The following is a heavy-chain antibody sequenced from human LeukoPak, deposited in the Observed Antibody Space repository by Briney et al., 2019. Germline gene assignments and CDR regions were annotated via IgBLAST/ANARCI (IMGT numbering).Heavy chain of an antibody. D-gene: IGHD3/OR15-3a*01. V-gene: IGHV3-23*01. CDR2: ISGSGVST. CDR1: GFTFSSYA. J-gene: IGHJ2*01. Sequence: GGSLRLSCAASGFTFSSYAMSWVRQAPGKGLEWVSAISGSGVSTYYADSVKGRFTISRDNYKNTLYLQMNSLRAEDTAVYYCAKVGLGRDWYFDLWGRGTLVTVSS. CDR3: AKVGLGRDWYFDL.